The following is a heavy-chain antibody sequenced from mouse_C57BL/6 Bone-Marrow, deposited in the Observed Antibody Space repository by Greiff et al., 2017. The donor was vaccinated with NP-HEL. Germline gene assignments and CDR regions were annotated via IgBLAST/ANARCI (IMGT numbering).Heavy chain of an antibody. CDR1: GYTFTSYW. Sequence: QVQLQQPGAELVRPGTSVKLSCKASGYTFTSYWMHWVKQRPGQGLEWIGVIDPSDSYTNYNQKFKGKATLTVDPSSSTAYMQLSSLTSEDSAVYYCASSTRGNFDYWGQGTTLTVSS. V-gene: IGHV1-59*01. J-gene: IGHJ2*01. CDR3: ASSTRGNFDY. CDR2: IDPSDSYT.